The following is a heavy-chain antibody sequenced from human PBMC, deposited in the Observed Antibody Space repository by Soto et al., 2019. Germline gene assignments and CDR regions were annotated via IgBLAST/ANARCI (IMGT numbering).Heavy chain of an antibody. J-gene: IGHJ4*02. CDR2: INPNSGGT. V-gene: IGHV1-2*02. CDR1: GYTFTGYY. CDR3: AREDDILTGYSFPPDQ. D-gene: IGHD3-9*01. Sequence: ASVKVSCKASGYTFTGYYMHWVRQAPGQGLEWMGWINPNSGGTNYAQKFQGRVTMTRDTSISTAYMELSRLRSDDTAVYYCAREDDILTGYSFPPDQWGQGTLVTVSS.